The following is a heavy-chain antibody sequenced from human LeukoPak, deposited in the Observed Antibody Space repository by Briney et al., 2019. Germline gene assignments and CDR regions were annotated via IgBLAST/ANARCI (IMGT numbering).Heavy chain of an antibody. D-gene: IGHD5-12*01. J-gene: IGHJ4*02. V-gene: IGHV4-34*01. CDR3: ARASGYDTIDY. Sequence: PSETLSLTCALSGGSITDYFYNWVRQPPGKGLEWIGEINHSGSSTYNPSLKSRVTISVDTSKNQFSLKLSSVTAADTAVYYCARASGYDTIDYWGQGTLVTVSS. CDR1: GGSITDYF. CDR2: INHSGSS.